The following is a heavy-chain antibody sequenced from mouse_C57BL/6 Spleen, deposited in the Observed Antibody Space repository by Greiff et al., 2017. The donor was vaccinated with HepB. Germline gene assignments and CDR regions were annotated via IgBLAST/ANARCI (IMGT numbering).Heavy chain of an antibody. D-gene: IGHD1-1*01. J-gene: IGHJ4*01. Sequence: VQLQQSGTELVKPGASVKLSCKASGYTFTSYWMHWVKQRPGQGLEWIGNINPSNGGTNYNEKFKSKATLTVDKSSSTAYMQLSSLTSEDSAVYYCARRGYYGSSLYYAMDYWGQGTSVTVSS. V-gene: IGHV1-53*01. CDR1: GYTFTSYW. CDR2: INPSNGGT. CDR3: ARRGYYGSSLYYAMDY.